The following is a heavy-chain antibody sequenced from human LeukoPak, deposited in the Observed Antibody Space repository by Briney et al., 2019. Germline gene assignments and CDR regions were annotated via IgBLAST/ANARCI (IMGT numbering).Heavy chain of an antibody. CDR1: GGSISSYY. Sequence: TSETLSLTCTVSGGSISSYYWSWIRQPPGKGLEWIGYIYYSGSTNYNPSLKSRVTMSVDTSKNQFSLKLSSVTAADTAVYYCARDARIAADYNWFDPWGQGTLVTVSS. CDR2: IYYSGST. J-gene: IGHJ5*02. CDR3: ARDARIAADYNWFDP. D-gene: IGHD6-13*01. V-gene: IGHV4-59*12.